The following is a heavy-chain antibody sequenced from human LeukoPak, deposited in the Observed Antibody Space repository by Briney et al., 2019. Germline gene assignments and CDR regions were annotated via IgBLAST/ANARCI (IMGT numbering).Heavy chain of an antibody. V-gene: IGHV1-24*01. J-gene: IGHJ3*02. CDR1: GYTLTELS. CDR2: LDPEDGET. D-gene: IGHD3-22*01. Sequence: ASVKVSCKVSGYTLTELSMHWVRQAPGKGLEWMGGLDPEDGETIYAQKFQGRVTMTEDTSTDTAYMELSSLRSEDTAVYYCATLPQGYYYDSSGYYWNAFDIWGQGTMVTVSS. CDR3: ATLPQGYYYDSSGYYWNAFDI.